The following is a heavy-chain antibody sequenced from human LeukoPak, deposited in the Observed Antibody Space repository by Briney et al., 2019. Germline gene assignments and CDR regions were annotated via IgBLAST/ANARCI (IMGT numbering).Heavy chain of an antibody. CDR3: ARHSGLAMANYYGMDA. J-gene: IGHJ6*02. D-gene: IGHD6-19*01. CDR2: IHHTGPT. V-gene: IGHV4-39*01. Sequence: SETLSLTCAVSGGSIINSIYHWGWIRQPPGGGLGWIGSIHHTGPTYYNPSLKSRLTISVDTSNNQFSLKLRSVTAADTAVYYCARHSGLAMANYYGMDAWGQGTTVTVSS. CDR1: GGSIINSIYH.